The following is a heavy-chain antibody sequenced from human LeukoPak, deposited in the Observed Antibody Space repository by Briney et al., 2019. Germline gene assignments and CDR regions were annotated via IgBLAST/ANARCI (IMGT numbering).Heavy chain of an antibody. CDR2: IWYDGSNK. D-gene: IGHD5-12*01. Sequence: GGTLRLSCAASGFTFSSYGMHWVRQAPGKGLEWVAVIWYDGSNKYYADSVKGRYTISRDNSKNTLYLQMNSLRAEDTAVYYCARDRGYSGYALGDYWGQGTLVTVSS. CDR3: ARDRGYSGYALGDY. V-gene: IGHV3-33*01. J-gene: IGHJ4*02. CDR1: GFTFSSYG.